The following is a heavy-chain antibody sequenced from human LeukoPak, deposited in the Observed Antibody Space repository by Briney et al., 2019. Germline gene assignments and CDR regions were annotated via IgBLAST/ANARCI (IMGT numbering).Heavy chain of an antibody. CDR3: ARGVTRLPIVLMVYAYDY. Sequence: ASVKVSCKASGYIFTTYGISWVRQAPGQGLECMGWISAYNGNTNYAQKLQGRVTMTIETSTNTAYMELRSLRSDDTAVYYCARGVTRLPIVLMVYAYDYWGQGTLVTVSS. J-gene: IGHJ4*02. CDR1: GYIFTTYG. V-gene: IGHV1-18*04. D-gene: IGHD2-8*01. CDR2: ISAYNGNT.